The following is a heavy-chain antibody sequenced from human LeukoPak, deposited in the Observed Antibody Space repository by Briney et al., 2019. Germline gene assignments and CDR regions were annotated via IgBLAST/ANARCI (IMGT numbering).Heavy chain of an antibody. V-gene: IGHV3-48*01. CDR3: AKGVGYCSGGSCQQFDY. J-gene: IGHJ4*02. Sequence: GGSLRLSCAASGFTFSSYSMNWVRQAPGKGLEWVSYISSSSSTIYYADSVKGRFTISRDNAKNSLYLQMNSLRAEDTAVYYCAKGVGYCSGGSCQQFDYWGQGTLVTVSS. CDR2: ISSSSSTI. CDR1: GFTFSSYS. D-gene: IGHD2-15*01.